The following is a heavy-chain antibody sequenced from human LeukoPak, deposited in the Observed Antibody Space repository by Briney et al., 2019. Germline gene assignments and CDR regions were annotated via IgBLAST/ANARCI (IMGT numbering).Heavy chain of an antibody. CDR3: ASDSSGWYAFDI. Sequence: GGSLRLSCAASGFTASSNYMSWVRQAPGKGLEWVSIIYSGGSTYYADSVKGRFTISRDNSKNTLYLQMNSLRAEDTAVYYCASDSSGWYAFDIWGQGTMVTVSS. V-gene: IGHV3-53*01. CDR2: IYSGGST. J-gene: IGHJ3*02. CDR1: GFTASSNY. D-gene: IGHD6-19*01.